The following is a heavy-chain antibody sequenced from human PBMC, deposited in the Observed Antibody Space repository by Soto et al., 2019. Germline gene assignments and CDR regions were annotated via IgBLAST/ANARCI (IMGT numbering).Heavy chain of an antibody. V-gene: IGHV1-69*12. D-gene: IGHD2-2*01. CDR2: IIPIVGTA. Sequence: QVQLVQSGAEVKKPGSSVKVSCKASGGTFSSYAISWVRQAPGQGLEWMGGIIPIVGTANYAQKFQGRVTITADEHTSTAYMELSSLRSEDTAVYYCARGPIVLVPAAITWFDPWGQGTLVTVSS. J-gene: IGHJ5*02. CDR3: ARGPIVLVPAAITWFDP. CDR1: GGTFSSYA.